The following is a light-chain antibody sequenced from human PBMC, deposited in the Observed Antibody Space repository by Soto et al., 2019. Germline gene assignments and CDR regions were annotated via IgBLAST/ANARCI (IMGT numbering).Light chain of an antibody. CDR2: GAS. CDR3: HQHGTSPLT. CDR1: QSLSSRY. Sequence: EMVLTQSPGNMSLSPGERATLSCRASQSLSSRYLAWFQQKPGQAPRLLIYGASSRATGTPDRFSGSGSGTDFTLTISRLESEDFAVYYCHQHGTSPLTFGGGTKVEI. J-gene: IGKJ4*01. V-gene: IGKV3-20*01.